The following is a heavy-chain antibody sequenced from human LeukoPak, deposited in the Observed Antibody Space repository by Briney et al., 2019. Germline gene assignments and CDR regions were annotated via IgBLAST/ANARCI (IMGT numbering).Heavy chain of an antibody. D-gene: IGHD3-10*01. V-gene: IGHV4-34*01. Sequence: SETLSLTCAVYGGSFSGYYWSWIRQPPGKGLEWIGEINHSGSTNYNPSLKSRVTISVDTSKNQFSLKLSSVTAADTAVYYCARITWRGHHNYYYYGMDVWGQGTTVTVSS. CDR2: INHSGST. CDR3: ARITWRGHHNYYYYGMDV. J-gene: IGHJ6*02. CDR1: GGSFSGYY.